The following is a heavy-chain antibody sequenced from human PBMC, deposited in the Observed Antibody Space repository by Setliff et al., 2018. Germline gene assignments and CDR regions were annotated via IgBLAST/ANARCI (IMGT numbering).Heavy chain of an antibody. V-gene: IGHV4-4*07. CDR3: AREQWLDPPGYYYMDV. CDR2: RYIGGSA. D-gene: IGHD6-19*01. J-gene: IGHJ6*03. Sequence: SETLSLTCTVSGGSISSYYWSVIRQPAGKGLEWIGHRYIGGSANYNPSLKSRVTMSLDTSKNQFSLKLNSVTAADMAVYYCAREQWLDPPGYYYMDVWAKGTTVTVSS. CDR1: GGSISSYY.